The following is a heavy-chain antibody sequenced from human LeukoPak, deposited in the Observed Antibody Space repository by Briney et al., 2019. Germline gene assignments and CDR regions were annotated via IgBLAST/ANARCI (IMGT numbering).Heavy chain of an antibody. CDR3: ARLASGSYGPLTPFDY. J-gene: IGHJ4*02. D-gene: IGHD1-26*01. CDR1: GGSFSTYY. CDR2: IYYSGST. V-gene: IGHV4-59*08. Sequence: SETLSLTCTVTGGSFSTYYWSWIRQPPGKGLEWIGDIYYSGSTNYNPSLKSRVTISVDTSKNQFSLRLSSVTAADTAVYYSARLASGSYGPLTPFDYWGQGTLVTVSS.